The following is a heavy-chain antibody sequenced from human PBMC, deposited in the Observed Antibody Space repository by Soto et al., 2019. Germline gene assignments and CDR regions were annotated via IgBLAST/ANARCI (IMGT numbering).Heavy chain of an antibody. CDR2: TRNKAKSYAT. D-gene: IGHD4-17*01. CDR1: GFTFSDHC. J-gene: IGHJ4*02. Sequence: SGGSLRLSCAASGFTFSDHCMDWVRQAPGKGLEWVGRTRNKAKSYATEYAASVKGRFTISRDDSTNSLYLQMNNLKAEDTAVYYCARELMTTVTFFDYWGQGSLVTVSS. V-gene: IGHV3-72*01. CDR3: ARELMTTVTFFDY.